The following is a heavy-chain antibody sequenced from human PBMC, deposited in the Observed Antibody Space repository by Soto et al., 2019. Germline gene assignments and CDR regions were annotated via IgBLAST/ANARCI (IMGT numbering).Heavy chain of an antibody. J-gene: IGHJ4*02. V-gene: IGHV4-4*02. CDR2: IYNSGST. CDR1: SGSISSSNW. Sequence: QVQLQESGPGLVKPSGTLSLTCAVSSGSISSSNWWRWVRQPPGKGLEWIGEIYNSGSTNYHPSLKSRVTISVDQSESQFSLKLSSVTAADTAVYYCARSGSSWSDYYFDYWGQGALVTVSS. D-gene: IGHD6-13*01. CDR3: ARSGSSWSDYYFDY.